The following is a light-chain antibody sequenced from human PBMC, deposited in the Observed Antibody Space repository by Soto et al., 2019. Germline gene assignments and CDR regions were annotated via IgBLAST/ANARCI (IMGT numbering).Light chain of an antibody. Sequence: IKKSECRGFMYAPEGDRVTITCRASQGISTYLNWNQQKPGKAPKLVIYAASSLQSGVPSWFSGSGYESDITLSITSLEPEDFATYACPGRYSRPQTSGRRTKV. J-gene: IGKJ1*01. V-gene: IGKV1-39*01. CDR1: QGISTY. CDR2: AAS. CDR3: PGRYSRPQT.